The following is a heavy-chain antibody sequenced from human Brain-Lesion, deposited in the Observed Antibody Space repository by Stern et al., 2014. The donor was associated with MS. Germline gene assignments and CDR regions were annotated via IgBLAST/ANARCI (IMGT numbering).Heavy chain of an antibody. Sequence: EMQLVESGGGLVQPGGPLRLSCAASGFNFSSYWMHWVRHSPEKGLFWVSQINRDGSDTSYADSVKGRFSISRDNIRNMLYLRMTSLRAEDTAVYYCARGVGDYWGQGARVTVSS. J-gene: IGHJ4*02. CDR2: INRDGSDT. V-gene: IGHV3-74*02. CDR3: ARGVGDY. CDR1: GFNFSSYW. D-gene: IGHD3-16*01.